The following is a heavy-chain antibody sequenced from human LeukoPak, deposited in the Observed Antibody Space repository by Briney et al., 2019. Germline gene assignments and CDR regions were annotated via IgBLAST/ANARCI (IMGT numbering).Heavy chain of an antibody. D-gene: IGHD6-13*01. Sequence: GESLKISCKGSGYSFTTYWIGWVRQMPGKGLEWMGIIYPGDFDTRYSPSFQGQVTISAGKSITTAYLQWSSLKASDTAMYYCARHEQQLVVDYWGQGTLVTVSS. J-gene: IGHJ4*02. CDR3: ARHEQQLVVDY. CDR2: IYPGDFDT. V-gene: IGHV5-51*01. CDR1: GYSFTTYW.